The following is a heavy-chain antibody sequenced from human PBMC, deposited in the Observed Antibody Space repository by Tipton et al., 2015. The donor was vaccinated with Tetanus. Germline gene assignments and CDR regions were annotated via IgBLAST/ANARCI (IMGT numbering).Heavy chain of an antibody. D-gene: IGHD3-22*01. CDR1: GFTFSSYW. J-gene: IGHJ4*02. CDR3: ARARSITMIGEFGY. V-gene: IGHV3-74*01. Sequence: SLRLSCAASGFTFSSYWMHWVRQAPGKGLVWVSRINSDGSSTSYADSVKGRFTIPRDNAKNTLYLQMNSLRAEDTAVYYCARARSITMIGEFGYWGQGTLVTVSS. CDR2: INSDGSST.